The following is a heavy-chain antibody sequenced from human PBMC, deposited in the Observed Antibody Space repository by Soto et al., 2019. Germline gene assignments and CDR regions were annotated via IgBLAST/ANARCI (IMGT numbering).Heavy chain of an antibody. CDR3: ARDSRDGFDY. V-gene: IGHV4-59*01. CDR1: GGSISSYY. Sequence: QVQLQESGPGLVKPSETLSLTCTVSGGSISSYYWSWIRQPPGKGLEWIGYIYYSGSTNYNPSLKSRVTTSVDTSKNQSSLKLSSVTAADTAVYYCARDSRDGFDYWGQGTLVTVSS. J-gene: IGHJ4*02. CDR2: IYYSGST.